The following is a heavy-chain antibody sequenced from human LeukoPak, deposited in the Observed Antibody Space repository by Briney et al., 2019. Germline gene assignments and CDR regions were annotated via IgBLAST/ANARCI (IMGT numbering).Heavy chain of an antibody. Sequence: GGSLRLSCAASGFTFSSYSMNWVRQAPGKGLEWVSSISSSSSHIYYADSVKGRFTISRDNAKNSLYLQMNSLRAEDTAVYYCAREDSSGYSQQIDYWGQGTLVTVSS. V-gene: IGHV3-21*01. CDR3: AREDSSGYSQQIDY. J-gene: IGHJ4*02. CDR2: ISSSSSHI. D-gene: IGHD3-22*01. CDR1: GFTFSSYS.